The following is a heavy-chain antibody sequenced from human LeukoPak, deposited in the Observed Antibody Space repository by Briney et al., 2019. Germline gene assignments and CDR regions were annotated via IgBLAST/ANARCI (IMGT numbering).Heavy chain of an antibody. J-gene: IGHJ4*02. CDR1: GFTFSNFW. CDR2: ISSSSSYI. D-gene: IGHD3-3*01. V-gene: IGHV3-21*01. CDR3: ARGNHYDFWSGYFFDY. Sequence: GGSLRLSCAASGFTFSNFWMHWVRQAPGKGLEWVSSISSSSSYIYYADSVKGRFTISRDNAKNSLYLQMNSLRAEDTAVYYCARGNHYDFWSGYFFDYWGQGTLVTVSS.